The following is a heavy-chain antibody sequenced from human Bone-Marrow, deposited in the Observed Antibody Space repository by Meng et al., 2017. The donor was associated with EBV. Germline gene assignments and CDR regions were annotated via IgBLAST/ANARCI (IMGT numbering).Heavy chain of an antibody. CDR2: IYYSGST. D-gene: IGHD4-17*01. CDR1: GGSVSSGSYY. V-gene: IGHV4-61*01. Sequence: QVQLQESGPGLVKPSEXLSLTCTVSGGSVSSGSYYWSWIRQPPGKGLEWIGYIYYSGSTNYNPSLKSRVTISVDTSKNQFPLKLSSVTAADTAVYYCARDGDGDLTLALNYWGQGTLVTVSS. J-gene: IGHJ4*02. CDR3: ARDGDGDLTLALNY.